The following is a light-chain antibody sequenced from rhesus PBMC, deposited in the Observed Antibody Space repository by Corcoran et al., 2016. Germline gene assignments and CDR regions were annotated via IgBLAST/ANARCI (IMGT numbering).Light chain of an antibody. Sequence: ETVMTQSPATLSLSPGERATLSCRASQSVGSYLAWYQQKPGQAPRLLIYGASRRATGIPDRFSGSGSGTGFTLPISSLGPEDVGVYFCQQDYSWPLTFGGGTKVELK. CDR1: QSVGSY. V-gene: IGKV3-24*04. CDR2: GAS. CDR3: QQDYSWPLT. J-gene: IGKJ4*01.